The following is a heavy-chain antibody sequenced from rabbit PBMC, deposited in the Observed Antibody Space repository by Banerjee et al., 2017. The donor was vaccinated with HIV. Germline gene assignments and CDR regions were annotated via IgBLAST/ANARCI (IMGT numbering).Heavy chain of an antibody. D-gene: IGHD8-1*01. Sequence: EESGGDLVKPEGSLTLTCTASGFSFSSINWICWVRQAPGKGLEWIACIDSGDGDTDYATWAKGRFTISKTSSTTVTLQMTSLTAADTATYFCARDSGSSFSSYGMDLWGPGTLVHRL. CDR2: IDSGDGDT. CDR1: GFSFSSINW. V-gene: IGHV1S45*01. J-gene: IGHJ6*01. CDR3: ARDSGSSFSSYGMDL.